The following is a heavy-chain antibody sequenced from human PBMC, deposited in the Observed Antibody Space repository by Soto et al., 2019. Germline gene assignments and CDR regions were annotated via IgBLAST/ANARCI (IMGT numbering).Heavy chain of an antibody. V-gene: IGHV4-34*01. Sequence: QVQLQQWGAGLLKPSETLSLTCAVYGGSFSGYYWRWIRQPPGKGLEWIGEINHSGSTNYNPSLKSRVTISVDTSKNQFSLKLSSVTAADTAVYYCARVGTIFGVVDYYYMDVWGKGTTVTVSS. CDR1: GGSFSGYY. D-gene: IGHD3-3*01. CDR2: INHSGST. J-gene: IGHJ6*03. CDR3: ARVGTIFGVVDYYYMDV.